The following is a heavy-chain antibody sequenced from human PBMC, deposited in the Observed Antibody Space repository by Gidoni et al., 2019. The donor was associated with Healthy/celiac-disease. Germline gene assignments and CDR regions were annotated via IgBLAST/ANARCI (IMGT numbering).Heavy chain of an antibody. CDR2: TNPNSCGT. CDR3: AAGPARIGYCDY. V-gene: IGHV1-2*07. CDR1: GYTFTGYY. J-gene: IGHJ4*02. Sequence: QVQLVQSGAEWKKPGASMKVSCKAAGYTFTGYYMHWVRQAPGQGLEGMGWTNPNSCGTNYAHKLQGRVTMTRDTSISTAYMELSRLRSDDTAVYYCAAGPARIGYCDYWGQGTLVTVSS. D-gene: IGHD3-3*01.